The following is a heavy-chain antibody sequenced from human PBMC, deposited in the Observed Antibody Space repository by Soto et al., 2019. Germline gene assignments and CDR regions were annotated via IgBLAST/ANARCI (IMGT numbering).Heavy chain of an antibody. CDR3: ARLYYDYV. Sequence: GGSLRLSCAGAGFTFGTYSMNWVRQAAGKGLEWIAYISYDSDTIQYADSVKGRFTISRDNAKNSLYLQMNSLRDEDTAVYYCARLYYDYVWGQGTTVTVSS. CDR2: ISYDSDTI. D-gene: IGHD3-3*01. J-gene: IGHJ6*02. V-gene: IGHV3-48*02. CDR1: GFTFGTYS.